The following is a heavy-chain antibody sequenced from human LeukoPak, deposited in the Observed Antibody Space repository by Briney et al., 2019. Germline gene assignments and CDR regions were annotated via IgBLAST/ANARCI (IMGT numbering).Heavy chain of an antibody. Sequence: GGSLRLSCAASGFTFSSYAMSWVRQAPGKGLEWVSAISGSGGSTYYADSVKGRFTISRDNSKNTLYLQMNSLRAEDTAVYYCAKLRWSGSYYRNDFDYWGQGTLVTVSS. V-gene: IGHV3-23*01. CDR2: ISGSGGST. CDR1: GFTFSSYA. CDR3: AKLRWSGSYYRNDFDY. D-gene: IGHD1-26*01. J-gene: IGHJ4*02.